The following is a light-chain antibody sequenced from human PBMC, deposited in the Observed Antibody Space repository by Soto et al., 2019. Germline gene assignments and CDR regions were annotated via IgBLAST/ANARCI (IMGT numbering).Light chain of an antibody. CDR2: QTS. CDR3: QQYNYWPPIT. CDR1: QYINTR. Sequence: EIVLTQSPATLSSFPGDRVTLSCRASQYINTRLAWYQHRPGQAPRLLIYQTSIRAAGIPARFSASGTGTDFTLTISSLQSEDFAVYYCQQYNYWPPITFGQGTRLEIK. V-gene: IGKV3D-15*01. J-gene: IGKJ5*01.